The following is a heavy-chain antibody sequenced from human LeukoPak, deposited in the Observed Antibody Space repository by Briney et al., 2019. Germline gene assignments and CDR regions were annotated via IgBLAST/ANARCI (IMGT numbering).Heavy chain of an antibody. CDR2: IYYSGST. Sequence: PSETLSLTCTVSGGSISSYYWSWIRQPPGKGLEWIGYIYYSGSTNYNPSLKSRVTISVDTSKNQFSLKLSSVTAADTAVYYCARSVTVAVADLDYWGQGTLVTVSS. J-gene: IGHJ4*02. V-gene: IGHV4-59*08. CDR1: GGSISSYY. CDR3: ARSVTVAVADLDY. D-gene: IGHD6-19*01.